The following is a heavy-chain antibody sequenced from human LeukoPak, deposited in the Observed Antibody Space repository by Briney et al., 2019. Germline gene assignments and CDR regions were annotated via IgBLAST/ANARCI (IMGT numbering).Heavy chain of an antibody. CDR2: IYNSGST. CDR3: ARRSNPPGRIDH. CDR1: GFTVGYNY. D-gene: IGHD1-14*01. J-gene: IGHJ4*02. Sequence: GGSLRLSCAASGFTVGYNYITWVRQAPGKGLERVAAIYNSGSTYYADSVKGRFTISRDNSKNTMYLQMNSLKGEDTAVYYCARRSNPPGRIDHWGQGTLVTVSS. V-gene: IGHV3-66*04.